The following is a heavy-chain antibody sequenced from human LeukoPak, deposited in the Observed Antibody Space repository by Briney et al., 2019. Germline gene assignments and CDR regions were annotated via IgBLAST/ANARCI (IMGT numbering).Heavy chain of an antibody. CDR3: ARGIGLLDY. Sequence: SETLSLTCAVYGGSFSGYYWSWIRQPPGKGLEWIGEINHSGSTNYNPSLKSRVTISVDTSKNQFPLKLSSVTAADTAVYYCARGIGLLDYWGQGTLVTVSS. CDR1: GGSFSGYY. CDR2: INHSGST. V-gene: IGHV4-34*01. D-gene: IGHD3-22*01. J-gene: IGHJ4*02.